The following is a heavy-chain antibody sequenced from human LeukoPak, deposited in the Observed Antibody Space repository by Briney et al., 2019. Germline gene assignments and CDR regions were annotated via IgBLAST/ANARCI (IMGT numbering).Heavy chain of an antibody. CDR2: INPNSGGT. D-gene: IGHD6-6*01. CDR3: ARDWDSSSSVDY. Sequence: ASVKVSCKASGGTFSSYAISWVRQAPGQGLEWMGWINPNSGGTNYAQKFQGRVTMTRDTSISTAYMELSRLRSDDTAVYYCARDWDSSSSVDYWGQGTLVTVSS. CDR1: GGTFSSYA. J-gene: IGHJ4*02. V-gene: IGHV1-2*02.